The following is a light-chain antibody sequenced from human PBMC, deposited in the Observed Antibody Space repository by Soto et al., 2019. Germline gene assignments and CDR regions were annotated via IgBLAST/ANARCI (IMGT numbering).Light chain of an antibody. V-gene: IGLV2-14*01. CDR3: NSYTSSTTYV. CDR1: SSDVGGYNY. Sequence: QSALTQPASVSGSPGQSITISCTGTSSDVGGYNYVSWYQQHPGKAPKLMIYEVNNRPSGVSNRFSGSKSGNTASLTISGLQAEDEADYCCNSYTSSTTYVFGTGTKVTVL. J-gene: IGLJ1*01. CDR2: EVN.